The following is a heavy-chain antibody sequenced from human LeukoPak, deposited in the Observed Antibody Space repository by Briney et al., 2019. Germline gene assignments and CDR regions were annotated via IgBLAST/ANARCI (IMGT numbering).Heavy chain of an antibody. V-gene: IGHV3-11*01. D-gene: IGHD5-18*01. CDR2: ISDSADTV. J-gene: IGHJ4*02. Sequence: GGSLRLSCAASGFTFSRYYMSWIRQAPGKGLEWLSYISDSADTVFYAGSVKGRFTISRDNAKNSLYLQMNSLRVEDTAVYFCARGSGYSYGFPDYWGQGTLVTVSS. CDR1: GFTFSRYY. CDR3: ARGSGYSYGFPDY.